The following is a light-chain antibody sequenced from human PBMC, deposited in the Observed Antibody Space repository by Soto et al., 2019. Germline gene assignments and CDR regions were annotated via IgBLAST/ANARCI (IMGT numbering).Light chain of an antibody. Sequence: EIVMTQSPATLSVSPGERATLSCRASQSVSSNLAWYQQKPGQAPRLLIYGASTRATGIPARFSGSGSGTEFTLTISSLRSEDVAVYYCQQYHNWPPITFGQGTKLEIK. V-gene: IGKV3-15*01. CDR2: GAS. CDR3: QQYHNWPPIT. J-gene: IGKJ2*01. CDR1: QSVSSN.